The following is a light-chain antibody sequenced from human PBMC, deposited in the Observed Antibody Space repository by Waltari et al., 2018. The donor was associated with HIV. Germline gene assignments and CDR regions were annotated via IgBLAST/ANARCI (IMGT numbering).Light chain of an antibody. CDR2: GAS. CDR3: QQYGGSPRT. J-gene: IGKJ1*01. Sequence: EIVLTQSPGTLSLSPGERATLSCRASQTVSSAFLAWYQQKPGQAPRLLIYGASSRVIGIPDRFNGTGSGTDFSLTISRLEPEDSAVYYCQQYGGSPRTFGQGP. CDR1: QTVSSAF. V-gene: IGKV3-20*01.